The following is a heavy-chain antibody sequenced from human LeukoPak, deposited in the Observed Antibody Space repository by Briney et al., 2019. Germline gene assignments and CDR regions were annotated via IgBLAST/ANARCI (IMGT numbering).Heavy chain of an antibody. Sequence: GRSLTLSCAASGYSFSAYGLHWVRQAPGKGLEWVAVIWYHGNKRDYIDSVKGRFTISRDNSKNTLYLQMNSLRAEDTAVYYCAKARGRSAAMGYWGQGTLVTVSS. J-gene: IGHJ4*02. D-gene: IGHD6-13*01. V-gene: IGHV3-33*06. CDR1: GYSFSAYG. CDR2: IWYHGNKR. CDR3: AKARGRSAAMGY.